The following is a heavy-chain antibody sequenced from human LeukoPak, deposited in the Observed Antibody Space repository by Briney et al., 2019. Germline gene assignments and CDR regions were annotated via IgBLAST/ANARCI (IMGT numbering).Heavy chain of an antibody. J-gene: IGHJ6*03. Sequence: GGSLRLSCAASGFTFDDYAMHWVRQAPGKGLEWVSGISWNSGSIGYADSVKGRFTISRDNAKNSLYLQMNSPRAEDTALYYCARDPYSGGYGAYYYYYMDVWGKGTTVTVSS. D-gene: IGHD1-26*01. CDR1: GFTFDDYA. CDR2: ISWNSGSI. CDR3: ARDPYSGGYGAYYYYYMDV. V-gene: IGHV3-9*01.